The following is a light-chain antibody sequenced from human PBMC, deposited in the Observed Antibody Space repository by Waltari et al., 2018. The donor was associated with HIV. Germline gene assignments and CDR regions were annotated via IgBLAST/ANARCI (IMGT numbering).Light chain of an antibody. V-gene: IGLV2-11*01. J-gene: IGLJ1*01. CDR2: DVN. CDR1: NRDVGCYNL. CDR3: CSYADSYSYV. Sequence: QSALTQPRSVSGSPGQSVTISCTGTNRDVGCYNLVSWYQQYPGKAPKFLIYDVNKRPAGVPDRFSASKSGNTASLTISGIQAEDEAEYYCCSYADSYSYVFGTGTKVTVL.